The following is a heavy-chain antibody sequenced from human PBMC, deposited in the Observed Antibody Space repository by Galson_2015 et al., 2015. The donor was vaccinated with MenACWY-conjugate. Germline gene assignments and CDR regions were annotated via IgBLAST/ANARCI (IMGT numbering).Heavy chain of an antibody. CDR1: GGSISTTKW. Sequence: SETLSLTCAVSGGSISTTKWWSWIRQPPGKGLEWIGEINESGTTNYNPSLKTPVTISVDTSKNHFSLKLSAVTAADTAIYYCARETSGSYFAVDFWGRGTLVTVSS. V-gene: IGHV4-4*02. D-gene: IGHD1-26*01. CDR2: INESGTT. J-gene: IGHJ4*02. CDR3: ARETSGSYFAVDF.